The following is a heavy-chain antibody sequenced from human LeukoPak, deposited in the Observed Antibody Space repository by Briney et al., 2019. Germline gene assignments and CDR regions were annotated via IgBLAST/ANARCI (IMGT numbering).Heavy chain of an antibody. CDR2: ISWNSGSI. CDR3: ARDSSGWYRGWFDP. Sequence: GGSLRLSCAASGFTFDDYAMHWVRQAPGKGLEWVSGISWNSGSIGYADSVKGRFTISRDNAKNSLYLQMNSLRAEDTAVYYCARDSSGWYRGWFDPWGQGTLVTVSS. V-gene: IGHV3-9*01. CDR1: GFTFDDYA. D-gene: IGHD6-19*01. J-gene: IGHJ5*02.